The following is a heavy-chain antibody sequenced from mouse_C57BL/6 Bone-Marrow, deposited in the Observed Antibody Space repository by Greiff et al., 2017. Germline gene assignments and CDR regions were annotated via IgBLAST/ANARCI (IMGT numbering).Heavy chain of an antibody. V-gene: IGHV1-50*01. CDR1: GYTFTSYW. CDR3: ARDCYCWFAY. CDR2: IDPSDSYT. J-gene: IGHJ3*01. Sequence: QVQLQQPGAELVKPGASVKLSCKASGYTFTSYWMQWVKQRPGQGLEWIGEIDPSDSYTNYNQKFKGKATLTVDTSSSTAYMQLSSLTSEDSAVYYCARDCYCWFAYWGQGTLVTVSA. D-gene: IGHD2-12*01.